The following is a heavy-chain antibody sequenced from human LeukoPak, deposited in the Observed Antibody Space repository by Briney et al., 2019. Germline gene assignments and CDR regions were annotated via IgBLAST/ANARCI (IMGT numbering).Heavy chain of an antibody. CDR2: IDHSGTA. V-gene: IGHV4-34*01. D-gene: IGHD1-7*01. CDR1: GGSFSGHY. Sequence: SETLSLTCAVSGGSFSGHYCSWIRQAPGKGLEWIGEIDHSGTADSNPSLKRRVTISVDTTTNKFSLRLNYVTAADTAAYYCAGGVYGTTATFEFWGQGTLVGVSS. J-gene: IGHJ4*02. CDR3: AGGVYGTTATFEF.